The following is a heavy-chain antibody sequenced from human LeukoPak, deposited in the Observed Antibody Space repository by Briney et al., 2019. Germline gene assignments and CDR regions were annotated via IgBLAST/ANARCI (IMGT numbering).Heavy chain of an antibody. V-gene: IGHV3-23*01. J-gene: IGHJ4*02. D-gene: IGHD2-2*01. CDR3: AKDPFRTRVSAPDY. CDR1: GFIFSSYA. Sequence: GGSLRLSCAGSGFIFSSYAMSWARQAPGKGLEWVSAISGSGTTTYYADSVKGRFTISRDNSNNTLYLQMNSLRAEDTAVYYCAKDPFRTRVSAPDYWGQGTLVTVSS. CDR2: ISGSGTTT.